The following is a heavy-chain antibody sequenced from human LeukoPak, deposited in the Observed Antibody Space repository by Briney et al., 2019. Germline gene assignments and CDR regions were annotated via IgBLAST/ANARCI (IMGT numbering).Heavy chain of an antibody. D-gene: IGHD3-9*01. CDR2: ISSSSSYI. V-gene: IGHV3-21*01. J-gene: IGHJ4*02. Sequence: GGSLRLSCAASGFTFSSYSMNWVRQAPGKGLEWVSSISSSSSYIYYADSVKGRFTISRDNAKNSLYLQMNSLRAEDTAVYYCARVVYDILTGYYNDYWGQGTLVTVSS. CDR1: GFTFSSYS. CDR3: ARVVYDILTGYYNDY.